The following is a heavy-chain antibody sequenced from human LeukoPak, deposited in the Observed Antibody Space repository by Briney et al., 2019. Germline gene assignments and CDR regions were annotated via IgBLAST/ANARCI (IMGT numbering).Heavy chain of an antibody. D-gene: IGHD1-26*01. V-gene: IGHV4-59*01. CDR2: FYYSGST. CDR1: GSISSYY. J-gene: IGHJ4*02. CDR3: ARGVAGAKDYFDF. Sequence: SETLSLTCSVSGSISSYYWNWIRQPPGRGLEWIGYFYYSGSTNYNPSLKSRVTISVDTSKNQFSLKLSSVTAADTAVYYCARGVAGAKDYFDFWGQGTLVTVSS.